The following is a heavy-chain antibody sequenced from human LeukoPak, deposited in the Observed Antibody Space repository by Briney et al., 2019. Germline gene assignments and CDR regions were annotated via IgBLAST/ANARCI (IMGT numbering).Heavy chain of an antibody. V-gene: IGHV1-18*01. CDR3: AEDGARWY. J-gene: IGHJ4*02. D-gene: IGHD3-16*01. CDR2: ISAYNGNT. Sequence: ASVKVSCKASGYTFTSYGISWVRQAPGQGLEWMGWISAYNGNTNYAQKFQGRVTMTRDTSISTAYMELSRLRSDDTAVYYCAEDGARWYWGQGTLVTVSS. CDR1: GYTFTSYG.